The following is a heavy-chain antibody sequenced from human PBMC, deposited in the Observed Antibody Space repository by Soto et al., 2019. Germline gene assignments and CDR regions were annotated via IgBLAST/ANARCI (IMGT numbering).Heavy chain of an antibody. CDR3: AKDGRLGQFDY. CDR1: GFTLRGYW. V-gene: IGHV3-74*01. Sequence: EVQLVESGGGLVQPGGSLRLSCAASGFTLRGYWMHWVRQAPGKGLVWVSRINSDGSSTSYADSVKGRFTISRENAKNTLYLQMTSLRAEDTAVYYCAKDGRLGQFDYWGQGTLVTASS. J-gene: IGHJ4*02. D-gene: IGHD1-1*01. CDR2: INSDGSST.